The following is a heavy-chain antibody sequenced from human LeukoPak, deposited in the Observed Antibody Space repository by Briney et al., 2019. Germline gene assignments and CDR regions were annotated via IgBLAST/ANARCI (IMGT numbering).Heavy chain of an antibody. V-gene: IGHV4-59*12. CDR3: ARVGALWITMIPTAAFDI. CDR1: GGSISSYY. CDR2: IHSSGST. D-gene: IGHD3-22*01. Sequence: SETLSLTCSVSGGSISSYYWSWIRQPPGKGQEWIGYIHSSGSTNYNPSLKSRVTISVDKSKNQFSLKLSSVTAADTAVYYCARVGALWITMIPTAAFDIWGQGTMVTVSS. J-gene: IGHJ3*02.